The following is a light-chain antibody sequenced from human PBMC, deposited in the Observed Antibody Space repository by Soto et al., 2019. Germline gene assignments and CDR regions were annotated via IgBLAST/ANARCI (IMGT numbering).Light chain of an antibody. V-gene: IGLV2-14*01. J-gene: IGLJ3*02. CDR2: EVN. CDR1: SSDVGRYNY. Sequence: QSALTQPASVSGSPGQSITISCTGTSSDVGRYNYVSWYQQHPGKAPKLMIYEVNNRPSGISNRFSASKSGKTASLTISGLQAEDEADYYCSSYTSSSTWVFGGGTKLTVL. CDR3: SSYTSSSTWV.